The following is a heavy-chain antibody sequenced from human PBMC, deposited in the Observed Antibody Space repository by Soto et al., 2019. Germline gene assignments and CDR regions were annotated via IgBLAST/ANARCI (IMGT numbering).Heavy chain of an antibody. CDR3: AREGHAFDY. CDR1: GFTFSGYS. Sequence: EVQLVESGGGLVKPGGSLRLSCAASGFTFSGYSMNWVRQAPGKGLEWVSSISGSSSYIYYADSLKGRFTVSRDNAKNSLSLQMNSLRVEDTAVYYCAREGHAFDYWGQGTLVTVSS. CDR2: ISGSSSYI. V-gene: IGHV3-21*01. D-gene: IGHD2-8*01. J-gene: IGHJ4*02.